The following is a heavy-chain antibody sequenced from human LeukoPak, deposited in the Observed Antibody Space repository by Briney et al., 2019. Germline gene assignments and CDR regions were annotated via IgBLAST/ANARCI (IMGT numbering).Heavy chain of an antibody. Sequence: GASVKVSCKASGGTFSSYTISWVRQAPGQGLEWMGRIIPILGIANYAQKFQGRVTITADKSTSTACMELSSLRSEDTAVYYCARSSAGVGATNLDYWGQGTLVTVSS. CDR3: ARSSAGVGATNLDY. CDR1: GGTFSSYT. CDR2: IIPILGIA. D-gene: IGHD1-26*01. J-gene: IGHJ4*02. V-gene: IGHV1-69*02.